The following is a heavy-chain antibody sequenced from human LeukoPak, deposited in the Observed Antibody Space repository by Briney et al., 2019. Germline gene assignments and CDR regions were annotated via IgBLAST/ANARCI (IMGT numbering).Heavy chain of an antibody. J-gene: IGHJ5*02. Sequence: ASVKVSCKASGYTFTSYGINWVRQATGQGLEWMGWMNPNSGNTGYAQKFQGRVTMTRNTPISTAYMELSSLRSEDTAVYYCAKMDASGSDNWFDPWGQGTLVTVSS. V-gene: IGHV1-8*01. CDR1: GYTFTSYG. CDR2: MNPNSGNT. CDR3: AKMDASGSDNWFDP. D-gene: IGHD3-10*01.